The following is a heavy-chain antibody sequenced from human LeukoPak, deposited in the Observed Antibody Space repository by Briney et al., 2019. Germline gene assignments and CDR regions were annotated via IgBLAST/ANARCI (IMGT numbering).Heavy chain of an antibody. D-gene: IGHD1-14*01. CDR1: GYTFTGYY. Sequence: ASVKVSCRASGYTFTGYYMSWVRQAPGQGLEWMGWINPDSGGTHYAQNFRGWVTMTRDTSISTAYMELSRLRSDDTAVYYCARGTLTAPRSAFDIWGQGTMVTVSS. CDR3: ARGTLTAPRSAFDI. V-gene: IGHV1-2*04. CDR2: INPDSGGT. J-gene: IGHJ3*02.